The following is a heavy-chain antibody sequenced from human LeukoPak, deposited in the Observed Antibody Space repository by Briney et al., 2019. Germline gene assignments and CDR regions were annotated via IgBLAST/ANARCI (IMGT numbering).Heavy chain of an antibody. V-gene: IGHV1-69*13. Sequence: ASVKVSCKASGGTFSSYAISWVRQAPGQGLEWMGGIILIFGTANYAQKFQGRVTITADESTSTAYMELSSLRSEDTAVYYCARGLVGATKNYYYYGMDVWGQGTTVTVSS. J-gene: IGHJ6*02. D-gene: IGHD1-26*01. CDR3: ARGLVGATKNYYYYGMDV. CDR1: GGTFSSYA. CDR2: IILIFGTA.